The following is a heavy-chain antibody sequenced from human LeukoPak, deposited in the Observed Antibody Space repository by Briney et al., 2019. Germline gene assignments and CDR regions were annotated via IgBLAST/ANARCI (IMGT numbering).Heavy chain of an antibody. CDR1: GGSISSYY. Sequence: SETLSLTCTVSGGSISSYYWTWIRQPPGKGLEWIGYIYYSGSTNYNPSLKSRVTISVDTSRNQFSLKLGSVTAADTSVYYCAKLGSYSSGWYYFDYWGQGTLVTVPS. CDR2: IYYSGST. J-gene: IGHJ4*02. CDR3: AKLGSYSSGWYYFDY. D-gene: IGHD6-19*01. V-gene: IGHV4-59*01.